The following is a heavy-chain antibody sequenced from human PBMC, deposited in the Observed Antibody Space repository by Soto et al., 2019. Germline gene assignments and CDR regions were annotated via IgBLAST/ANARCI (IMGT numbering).Heavy chain of an antibody. CDR3: ARRWGFTFDY. CDR2: IDHSGST. CDR1: GGSISGYY. V-gene: IGHV4-34*01. D-gene: IGHD1-26*01. J-gene: IGHJ4*02. Sequence: SETLSLTCAVYGGSISGYYWTWIRQPPGAGLEWIGEIDHSGSTYYNPSHKSRVTISVDTSKNQFSLKLTSVTAADTAVYYCARRWGFTFDYWGQGTLVTVSS.